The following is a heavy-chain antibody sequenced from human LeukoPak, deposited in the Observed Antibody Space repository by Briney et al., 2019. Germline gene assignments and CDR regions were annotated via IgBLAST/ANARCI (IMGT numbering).Heavy chain of an antibody. D-gene: IGHD1-26*01. CDR3: AKDQRLVVGATTDDY. Sequence: PGGSLRLSCAASGFTFSSYAMSWVRQAPGKGLEWVSAISGSGGSTYYADSVKGRFTISRDNSKNTLYLQMNSLRAEDTAVYYCAKDQRLVVGATTDDYWGQGTLVTVSS. CDR2: ISGSGGST. V-gene: IGHV3-23*01. CDR1: GFTFSSYA. J-gene: IGHJ4*02.